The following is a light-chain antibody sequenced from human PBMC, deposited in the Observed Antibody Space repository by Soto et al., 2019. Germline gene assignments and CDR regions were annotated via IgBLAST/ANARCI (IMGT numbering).Light chain of an antibody. CDR1: SSDVGSYNL. Sequence: QSALTQPASVSVSPGQSITISCTGTSSDVGSYNLVSWYQHHRGKAPKVIIYEDSKRPSGASNRFSGSKSGNTASLTISGLQAEDEADYYCCSYAGSSSWVFGGGTKVTVL. V-gene: IGLV2-23*01. CDR2: EDS. J-gene: IGLJ2*01. CDR3: CSYAGSSSWV.